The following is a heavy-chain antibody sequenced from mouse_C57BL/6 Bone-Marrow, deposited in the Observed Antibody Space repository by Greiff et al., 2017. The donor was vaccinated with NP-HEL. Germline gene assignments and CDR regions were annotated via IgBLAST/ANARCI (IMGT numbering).Heavy chain of an antibody. V-gene: IGHV1-69*01. CDR1: GYTFTSYW. CDR3: AREGIYYYGSSLFDY. CDR2: IDPSDSYT. Sequence: QQSCKASGYTFTSYWMHWVKQRPGQGLEWIGEIDPSDSYTNYNQKFKGKSTLTVDKSSSTAYMQLSSLTSEDSAVYYCAREGIYYYGSSLFDYWGQGTTLTVSS. J-gene: IGHJ2*01. D-gene: IGHD1-1*01.